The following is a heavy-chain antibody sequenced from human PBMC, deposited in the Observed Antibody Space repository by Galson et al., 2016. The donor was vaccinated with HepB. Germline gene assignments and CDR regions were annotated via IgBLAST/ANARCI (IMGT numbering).Heavy chain of an antibody. CDR1: GFTFSSYA. D-gene: IGHD2/OR15-2a*01. CDR3: AKDQSHFSSHFDF. V-gene: IGHV3-23*01. CDR2: IGGSDGKT. Sequence: SLRLSCAASGFTFSSYAMSWVRQAPGKGLQWVSTIGGSDGKTYYADSVKGRFTISRDNSKNTLYLQLNSLRAEDTALYYCAKDQSHFSSHFDFWGRGTLVTVSS. J-gene: IGHJ4*02.